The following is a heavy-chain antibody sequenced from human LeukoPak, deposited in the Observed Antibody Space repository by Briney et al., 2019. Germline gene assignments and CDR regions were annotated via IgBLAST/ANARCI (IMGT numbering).Heavy chain of an antibody. CDR2: INWSGGST. J-gene: IGHJ4*02. Sequence: GGSLRLSCAASGFTFDDYGMNWVRQAPGRGLEWVSGINWSGGSTSYADSVRGRFTISRDNAKNSLYLQMNSLRAEDTALYYCARGRKIYSNSDFDYWGQGTLVTVSS. D-gene: IGHD4-11*01. CDR3: ARGRKIYSNSDFDY. CDR1: GFTFDDYG. V-gene: IGHV3-20*04.